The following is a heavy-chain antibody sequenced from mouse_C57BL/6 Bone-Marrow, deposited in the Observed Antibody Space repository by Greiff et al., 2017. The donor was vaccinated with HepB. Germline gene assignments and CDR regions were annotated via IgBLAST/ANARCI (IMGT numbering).Heavy chain of an antibody. V-gene: IGHV1-53*01. D-gene: IGHD2-10*01. CDR1: GYTFTSYW. Sequence: QVQLKQPGTELVKPGASVKLSCKASGYTFTSYWMHWVKQRPGQGLEWIGNINPSNGGTNYNEKFKSKATLTVDKSSSTAYMQLSSLTSEESAVYYCARSLLFYYFDYWGQGTTLTVSS. J-gene: IGHJ2*01. CDR2: INPSNGGT. CDR3: ARSLLFYYFDY.